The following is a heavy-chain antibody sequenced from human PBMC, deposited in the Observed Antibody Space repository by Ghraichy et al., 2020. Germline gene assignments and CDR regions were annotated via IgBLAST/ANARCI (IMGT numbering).Heavy chain of an antibody. J-gene: IGHJ4*02. Sequence: GGSLRLSCAASGFSFSTFGMHWVRQAPGKGLEWVAFISKDGSLEFYADSLKGRVTIFRDTSKNILLLQMNSLRLEDTALYYCAKDDPVLEYWGQGTPVTVSS. CDR1: GFSFSTFG. CDR3: AKDDPVLEY. V-gene: IGHV3-30*02. D-gene: IGHD2-2*01. CDR2: ISKDGSLE.